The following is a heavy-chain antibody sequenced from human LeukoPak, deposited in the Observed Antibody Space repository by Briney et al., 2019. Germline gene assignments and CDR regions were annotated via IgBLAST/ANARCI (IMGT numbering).Heavy chain of an antibody. Sequence: KASETPSLTCTVSGGSISSYYWSWIRQPPGKGLEWIGYIYYSGSTNYNPSLKSRVTISVDTSKNQFSLKLSSVTAANTAVYYCAGVTAVADLGWFDPWGQGTLVTVSS. V-gene: IGHV4-59*08. J-gene: IGHJ5*02. D-gene: IGHD6-19*01. CDR1: GGSISSYY. CDR3: AGVTAVADLGWFDP. CDR2: IYYSGST.